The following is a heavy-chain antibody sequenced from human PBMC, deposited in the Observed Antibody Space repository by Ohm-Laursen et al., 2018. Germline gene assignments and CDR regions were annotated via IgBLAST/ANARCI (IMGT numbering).Heavy chain of an antibody. CDR2: ISASGYTK. D-gene: IGHD6-19*01. CDR1: GFTFSDYY. CDR3: ARDGASGWHGYMFDY. Sequence: SLRLSCSASGFTFSDYYMRWIRQAPGKGLECVSYISASGYTKRYADSVKGRFTISRDNTKNSLYLEMNSLSPEDTAVYYCARDGASGWHGYMFDYWGQGTRVTVSS. V-gene: IGHV3-11*01. J-gene: IGHJ4*02.